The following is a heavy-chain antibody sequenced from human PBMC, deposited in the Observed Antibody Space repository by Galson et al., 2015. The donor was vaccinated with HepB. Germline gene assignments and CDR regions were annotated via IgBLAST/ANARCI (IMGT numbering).Heavy chain of an antibody. V-gene: IGHV3-30-3*01. CDR1: GFTFSSYA. J-gene: IGHJ4*02. CDR2: ISYDGSNK. CDR3: ARDRGVVVPAALYY. Sequence: SLRLSCAASGFTFSSYAMHWVRQAPGKGLEWVAVISYDGSNKYYPDSVKGRFTISRDNSKNTLYLQMNSLRAEDTAVYYCARDRGVVVPAALYYWGQGTLVTVSS. D-gene: IGHD2-2*01.